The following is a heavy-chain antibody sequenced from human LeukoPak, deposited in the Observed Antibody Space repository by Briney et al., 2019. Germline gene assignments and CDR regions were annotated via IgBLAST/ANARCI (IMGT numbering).Heavy chain of an antibody. CDR1: GYTFTGYY. V-gene: IGHV1-2*06. CDR3: ARDLLVLNDAFDI. Sequence: WASVKVSCKASGYTFTGYYMHWVRQAPGQGLEWMGRINPNSGDTNYAQKLQGRVTMTTDTSTSTAYMELRSLRSDDTAVYYCARDLLVLNDAFDIWGQGTMVTVSS. D-gene: IGHD3-10*01. J-gene: IGHJ3*02. CDR2: INPNSGDT.